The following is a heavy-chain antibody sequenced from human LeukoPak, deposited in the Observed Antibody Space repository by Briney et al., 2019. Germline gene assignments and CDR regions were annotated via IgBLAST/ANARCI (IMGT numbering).Heavy chain of an antibody. Sequence: GGSLRLSCAASGFTFSSYGMHWVRQAPGKGLEWVAVISYDGSNKYYADSVKGRFTISRDNSKNTLYLQMNSLRAEDTAVYYYAKTGSLYSSTGGYWGQGTLVTVSS. J-gene: IGHJ4*02. CDR2: ISYDGSNK. V-gene: IGHV3-30*18. CDR3: AKTGSLYSSTGGY. D-gene: IGHD6-13*01. CDR1: GFTFSSYG.